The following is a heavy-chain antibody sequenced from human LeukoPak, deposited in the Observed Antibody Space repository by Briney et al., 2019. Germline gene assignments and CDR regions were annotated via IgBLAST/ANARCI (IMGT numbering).Heavy chain of an antibody. CDR3: AKLIAAAVTNWFDP. V-gene: IGHV3-23*01. CDR2: ISGSGGST. D-gene: IGHD6-13*01. J-gene: IGHJ5*02. CDR1: GFTFSSYA. Sequence: GSLRLSCAAPGFTFSSYAMSWVRQAPGKGLEWVSVISGSGGSTYYADSVKGRFTISRDNSKNTLYLQMNSLRAEDTAVYYCAKLIAAAVTNWFDPWGQGTLVTVSS.